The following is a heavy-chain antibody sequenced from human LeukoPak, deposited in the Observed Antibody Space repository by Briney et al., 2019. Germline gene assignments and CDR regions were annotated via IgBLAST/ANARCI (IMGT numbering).Heavy chain of an antibody. J-gene: IGHJ5*01. Sequence: GGSLRLSCSASGFTFSTYNMNWVCQAPGKGLEWVSFIGTSSGAIYYADSVKGRFTISRDNAKKSLYLQMNSLRDEDTAVYYCARNLDSWGQGALVTVSS. CDR1: GFTFSTYN. V-gene: IGHV3-48*02. CDR2: IGTSSGAI. CDR3: ARNLDS.